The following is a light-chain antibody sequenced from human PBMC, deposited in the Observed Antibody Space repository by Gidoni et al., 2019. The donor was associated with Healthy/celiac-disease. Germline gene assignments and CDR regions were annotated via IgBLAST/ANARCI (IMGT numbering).Light chain of an antibody. J-gene: IGKJ1*01. V-gene: IGKV1-39*01. Sequence: DIQMTQSPSSRSASVGDRVTITCRASQSISSYLNWYQQKPGNAPQLLIYAASSLQSGVPSRFSGSGSGTDFTLTISSLQPEDFATYYCQQSYSTPRTFGQXTKVEIK. CDR3: QQSYSTPRT. CDR2: AAS. CDR1: QSISSY.